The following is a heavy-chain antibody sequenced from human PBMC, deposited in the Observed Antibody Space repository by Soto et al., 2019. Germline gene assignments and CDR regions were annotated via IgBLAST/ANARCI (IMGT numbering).Heavy chain of an antibody. CDR3: AKDRSSTSCYAFDY. V-gene: IGHV3-23*01. CDR2: ISGSGGTT. Sequence: EVQLLESGGGLVQPGGSLRLSCAASGFTFRNYAMSWARQAPGKGLEWVSAISGSGGTTHYADSVKGRFTISRDNSKNPLDLQMNSLRVEDTAVYYCAKDRSSTSCYAFDYWGQGSLVTVSS. CDR1: GFTFRNYA. D-gene: IGHD2-2*01. J-gene: IGHJ4*02.